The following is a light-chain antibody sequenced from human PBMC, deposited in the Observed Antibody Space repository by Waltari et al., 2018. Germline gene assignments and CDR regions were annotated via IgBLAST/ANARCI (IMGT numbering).Light chain of an antibody. CDR3: SSWTTSDTRKVI. J-gene: IGLJ2*01. Sequence: QSALTQPASVSGSPGQSITISCTGTSGDVGGYDYVSWYQQHPGKAPKLVIYDVTNRPSGSADRFSGSKSGTTASLSISGLQAEDEADYFCSSWTTSDTRKVIFGGGTKLTVL. CDR1: SGDVGGYDY. V-gene: IGLV2-14*03. CDR2: DVT.